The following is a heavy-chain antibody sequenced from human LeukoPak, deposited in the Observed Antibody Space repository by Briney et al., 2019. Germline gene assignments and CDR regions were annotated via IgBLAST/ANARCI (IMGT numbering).Heavy chain of an antibody. D-gene: IGHD6-19*01. CDR2: ISYDGSNK. CDR3: ARDLGRRLAVAGTVYYYYGMDV. J-gene: IGHJ6*02. CDR1: GFTFSSYA. Sequence: PGRSLRLSCAASGFTFSSYAMHWVRQAPGKGLEWVAVISYDGSNKYYADSVKGRFTISRDNSKNTLYLQMNSLRAEDTAVYYCARDLGRRLAVAGTVYYYYGMDVWGQGTTVTVSS. V-gene: IGHV3-30-3*01.